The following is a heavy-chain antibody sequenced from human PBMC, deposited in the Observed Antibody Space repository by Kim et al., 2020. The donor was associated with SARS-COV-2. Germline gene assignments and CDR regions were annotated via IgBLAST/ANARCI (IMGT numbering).Heavy chain of an antibody. CDR2: IGGDETT. CDR1: GFAFMPTA. D-gene: IGHD2-21*01. J-gene: IGHJ4*02. V-gene: IGHV3-23*01. Sequence: GGSLRLSCAASGFAFMPTAMNWVRQSPGKGLEWVSGIGGDETTHYGDSVKGRFTISKDKFKNTLYLQMNNLRVDDTAIYYCAKDLWDYSANDHCGQGTL. CDR3: AKDLWDYSANDH.